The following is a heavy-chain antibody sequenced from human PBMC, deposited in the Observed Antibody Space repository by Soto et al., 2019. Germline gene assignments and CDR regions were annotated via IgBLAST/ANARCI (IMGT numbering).Heavy chain of an antibody. D-gene: IGHD3-10*01. Sequence: QVQLQESGPGLVNTSETLSLTCTVSGGSISSYYWSWIRQPPGKGLEWIGYIYYSGSTHYNPSLKSRVTISVDTSKHQFSLKLSCVTAADTAVYYCARVWGGPFNIWDQATMVTVTS. CDR1: GGSISSYY. J-gene: IGHJ3*02. V-gene: IGHV4-59*01. CDR2: IYYSGST. CDR3: ARVWGGPFNI.